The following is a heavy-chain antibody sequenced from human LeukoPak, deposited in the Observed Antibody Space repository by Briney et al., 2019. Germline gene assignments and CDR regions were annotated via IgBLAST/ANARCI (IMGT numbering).Heavy chain of an antibody. CDR2: ITSSSSYI. J-gene: IGHJ4*02. D-gene: IGHD6-19*01. V-gene: IGHV3-21*01. CDR3: ARDAGNSSGWNDFDY. CDR1: GFTLNSYS. Sequence: PGGSLRLSCAASGFTLNSYSMDWVRQAPAKGLEWVSSITSSSSYIYYADSVKGRFTISRDNAKNSLYLQMNSLRAEDTAVYYCARDAGNSSGWNDFDYWGQGTLVTVSS.